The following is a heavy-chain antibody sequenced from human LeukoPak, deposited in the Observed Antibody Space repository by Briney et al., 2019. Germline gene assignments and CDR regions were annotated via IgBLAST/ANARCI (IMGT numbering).Heavy chain of an antibody. CDR1: GFTFSSYA. CDR2: ISGSGGST. CDR3: AKDRYSYGWDYYFDY. J-gene: IGHJ4*02. V-gene: IGHV3-23*01. D-gene: IGHD5-18*01. Sequence: GGSLRLSCAASGFTFSSYAMSWVCQAPGKGLEWVSAISGSGGSTYYADSVKGRFTISRDNSKNTLYLQMNSLRAEDTAVYYCAKDRYSYGWDYYFDYWGQGALVTVSS.